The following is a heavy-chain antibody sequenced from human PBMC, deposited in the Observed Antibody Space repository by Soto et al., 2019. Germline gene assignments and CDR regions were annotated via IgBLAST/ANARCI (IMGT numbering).Heavy chain of an antibody. CDR1: GYTFTSYD. CDR3: ARIDFWSYYYYMDV. Sequence: ASVKVSCKAPGYTFTSYDINWVRQATGQGLEWMGWMNPNSGNTGYAQKFQGRVTMTRNTSISTAYMELSSLRSEDTAVYYCARIDFWSYYYYMDVWGKGTTVTVSS. CDR2: MNPNSGNT. J-gene: IGHJ6*03. V-gene: IGHV1-8*01. D-gene: IGHD3-3*01.